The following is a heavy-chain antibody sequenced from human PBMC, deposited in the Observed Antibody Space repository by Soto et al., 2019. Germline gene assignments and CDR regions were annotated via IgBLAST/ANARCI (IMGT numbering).Heavy chain of an antibody. CDR1: GYTFTSYD. D-gene: IGHD4-17*01. CDR2: MNPNSGNT. CDR3: ARDYGGNSGWFDP. V-gene: IGHV1-8*01. Sequence: QVQLVQSGAEVKKPGASVKVSCKASGYTFTSYDMNWVRQAPGQGLEWLGGMNPNSGNTGYAQKFQGRVAMTRDTSISTAYMELTSLTSEDTAVYYCARDYGGNSGWFDPWGQGTLVTVSS. J-gene: IGHJ5*02.